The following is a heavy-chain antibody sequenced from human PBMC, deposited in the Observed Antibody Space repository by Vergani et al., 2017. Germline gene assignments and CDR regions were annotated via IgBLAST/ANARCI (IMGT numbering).Heavy chain of an antibody. D-gene: IGHD2-2*01. Sequence: QLQLQESGPGLVKPSETLSLPCTVSGGSISSSSYYWGWIRQPPGTGLEWIGSIYYSGSTYYNPSLKLRFTISVDTSKNQFSLKLSSVTAADTAVYYCARGTNLYGAFDIWGQGTMVTVSS. V-gene: IGHV4-39*01. J-gene: IGHJ3*02. CDR1: GGSISSSSYY. CDR2: IYYSGST. CDR3: ARGTNLYGAFDI.